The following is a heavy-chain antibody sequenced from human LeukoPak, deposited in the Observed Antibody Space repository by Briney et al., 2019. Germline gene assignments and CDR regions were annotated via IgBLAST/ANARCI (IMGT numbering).Heavy chain of an antibody. D-gene: IGHD3-22*01. J-gene: IGHJ4*02. V-gene: IGHV1-69*06. Sequence: GSSVKVSCKASGGTFSSYVISWVRQAPGQGLQWMGGIIPMFGAVNYAQKFQGRVTITADKSTGTAYMELSSLRSEDTAVYYCVRDYDISGPQKNFFGYWGQGTLVTVSS. CDR1: GGTFSSYV. CDR3: VRDYDISGPQKNFFGY. CDR2: IIPMFGAV.